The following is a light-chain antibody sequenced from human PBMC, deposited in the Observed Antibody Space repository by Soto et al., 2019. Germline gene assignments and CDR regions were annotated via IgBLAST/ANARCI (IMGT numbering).Light chain of an antibody. CDR3: GSYTSSSTLE. J-gene: IGLJ2*01. CDR2: DVS. Sequence: QSALTQPASVSGSPGQSITTSCTGTSSDVGGYNFVTWFQKHPGKAPKLMIYDVSKPSGVSNRFSGSKSGNTAYLTISGLQAEDEADYYCGSYTSSSTLEFGGGTKVTVL. CDR1: SSDVGGYNF. V-gene: IGLV2-14*01.